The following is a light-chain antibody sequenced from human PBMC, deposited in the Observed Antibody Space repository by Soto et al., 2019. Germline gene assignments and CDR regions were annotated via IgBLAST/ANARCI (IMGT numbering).Light chain of an antibody. CDR2: EVT. J-gene: IGLJ1*01. CDR1: SSDVGGYNY. CDR3: TSYAGSNTPYV. V-gene: IGLV2-8*01. Sequence: LTQPPSASGSPGQSVTISCTGTSSDVGGYNYVSWYQQHPGKAPKLMIFEVTKRPSGVPDRFSGSKSGNTASLTVSGLQAEDEADYYCTSYAGSNTPYVFGTGTKVTVL.